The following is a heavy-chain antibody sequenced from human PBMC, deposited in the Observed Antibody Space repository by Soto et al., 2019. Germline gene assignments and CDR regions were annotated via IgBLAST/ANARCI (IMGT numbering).Heavy chain of an antibody. CDR3: ARDLCLKHICNGPFDS. CDR1: GFTFETYG. V-gene: IGHV3-20*04. D-gene: IGHD2-21*01. CDR2: INWNAGRT. J-gene: IGHJ4*02. Sequence: EVHLMESGGGVVRPGGSLTLSCAASGFTFETYGFSWVRQAPGKGPEWVSAINWNAGRTTYTDSVKGRFTISRDNAKNSLYLQMESLRAEDTAFYYCARDLCLKHICNGPFDSWGQGTLVTVSS.